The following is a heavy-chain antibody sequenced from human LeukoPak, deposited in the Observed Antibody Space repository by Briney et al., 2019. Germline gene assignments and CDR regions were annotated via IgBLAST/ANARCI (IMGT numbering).Heavy chain of an antibody. CDR1: GGSISSYY. CDR3: ARRRAPYYYGSSSAFDI. D-gene: IGHD3-10*01. V-gene: IGHV4-59*12. CDR2: IHYSGNT. Sequence: PSETLSLTCTVSGGSISSYYWSWIRQPPGKGLEWIGYIHYSGNTNYNPSLKSRVTISLVTSKNQFSLKLSSVTAADTAVYYCARRRAPYYYGSSSAFDIWGQGTMVTVSS. J-gene: IGHJ3*02.